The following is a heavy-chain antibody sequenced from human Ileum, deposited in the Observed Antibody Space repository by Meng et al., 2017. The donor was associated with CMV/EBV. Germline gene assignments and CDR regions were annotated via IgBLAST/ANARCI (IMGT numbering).Heavy chain of an antibody. CDR3: ARDVDY. V-gene: IGHV3-30-3*01. J-gene: IGHJ4*02. CDR2: VVNDGNKK. CDR1: WFSFSNYE. Sequence: QGELVGCGGGVAQPGRSLRLSCAASWFSFSNYEMHWVRKAPGKGLEWVTLVVNDGNKKYYADSVKGRLTISRDNSAKMVYLEMNNLRPEDTAIYYCARDVDYWGQGTLVTVSS.